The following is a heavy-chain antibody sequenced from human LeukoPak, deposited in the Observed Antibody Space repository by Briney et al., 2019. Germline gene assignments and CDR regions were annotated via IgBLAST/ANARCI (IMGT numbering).Heavy chain of an antibody. V-gene: IGHV3-30*18. J-gene: IGHJ4*02. Sequence: GGSLRLSCAASGFTFSTYGMHWVRQAPGKGLEWVAVISYDGSNKYYADSVRGRFTISRDNSKNTLYLQMNSLRAEDTAVYYCAKDWGNWGYGYCFDHWGQGTLVTVSS. D-gene: IGHD7-27*01. CDR3: AKDWGNWGYGYCFDH. CDR1: GFTFSTYG. CDR2: ISYDGSNK.